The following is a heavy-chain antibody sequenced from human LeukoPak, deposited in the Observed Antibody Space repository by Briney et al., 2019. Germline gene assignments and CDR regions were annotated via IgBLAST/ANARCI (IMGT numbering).Heavy chain of an antibody. Sequence: GGSLRLSCAASGFAFSNFNMNWVRQAPGKGLEWISYISGSGSTIYYADSVKGRFTISRDTAKNSLFLQMNSLRAEDTAIYYCARDYFDSSDYPQTYYYYYMDVWGKGTTVTVSS. CDR2: ISGSGSTI. CDR1: GFAFSNFN. J-gene: IGHJ6*03. CDR3: ARDYFDSSDYPQTYYYYYMDV. D-gene: IGHD3-22*01. V-gene: IGHV3-48*04.